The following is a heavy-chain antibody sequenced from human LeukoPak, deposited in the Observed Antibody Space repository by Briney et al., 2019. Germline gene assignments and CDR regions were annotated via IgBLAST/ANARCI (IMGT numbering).Heavy chain of an antibody. D-gene: IGHD3-10*01. CDR2: INAGNGNT. V-gene: IGHV1-3*01. CDR1: GYTFTSYA. J-gene: IGHJ4*02. Sequence: ASVKVSCKASGYTFTSYAMHWVRQAPGQRLEWMGWINAGNGNTKYSQKFQGRVTITRDTSASTAYMELSSLRSEDTAVYYCARDPSYGSGMYYFDYWGQGTLVTVSS. CDR3: ARDPSYGSGMYYFDY.